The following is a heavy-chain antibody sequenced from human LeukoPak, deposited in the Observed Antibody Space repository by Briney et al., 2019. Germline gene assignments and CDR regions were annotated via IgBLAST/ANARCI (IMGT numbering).Heavy chain of an antibody. CDR3: ARDRSGYYYFDY. V-gene: IGHV3-21*01. CDR1: GFTFSSYS. D-gene: IGHD3-22*01. Sequence: GGSLRVSCAASGFTFSSYSMNWVRQAPGKGLEWVSSISSSSSYIYYADSVKGRFTISRDNAKNSLYLQMNSLRAEDTAVYYCARDRSGYYYFDYWGQGTLVTVSS. J-gene: IGHJ4*02. CDR2: ISSSSSYI.